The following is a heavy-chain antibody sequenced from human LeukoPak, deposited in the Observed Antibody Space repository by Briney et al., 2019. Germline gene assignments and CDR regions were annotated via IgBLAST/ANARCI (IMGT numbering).Heavy chain of an antibody. CDR3: AKITGTTTAFDI. Sequence: SETLSLTCTVSGGSISSSSYYWGWIRQPPGKGLEWIGGIYYSGSTYYNPSLKSRVTISVDTSKNQFSLKLSSVTAADTAVYYRAKITGTTTAFDIWGQGTMVTVSS. J-gene: IGHJ3*02. CDR2: IYYSGST. CDR1: GGSISSSSYY. V-gene: IGHV4-39*07. D-gene: IGHD1-7*01.